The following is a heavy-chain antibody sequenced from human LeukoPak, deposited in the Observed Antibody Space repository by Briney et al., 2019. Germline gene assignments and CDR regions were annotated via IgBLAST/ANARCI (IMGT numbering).Heavy chain of an antibody. CDR1: GYTFTSYD. V-gene: IGHV1-8*01. J-gene: IGHJ4*02. CDR3: ARGRLLLRSQDY. CDR2: MNPNSGNT. D-gene: IGHD3-22*01. Sequence: ASVKVSCKASGYTFTSYDINWVRQATGQGLEWMGWMNPNSGNTGYAQKFQGRVNMTRNTSISAAYMELSSLRSEDTAVYYCARGRLLLRSQDYWGQGTLVTVSS.